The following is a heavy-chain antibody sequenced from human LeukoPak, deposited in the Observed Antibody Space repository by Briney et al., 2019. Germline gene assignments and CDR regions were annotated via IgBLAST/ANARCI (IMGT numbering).Heavy chain of an antibody. CDR3: ARDRVIAVAGNSHDY. CDR2: IIPIFGTA. CDR1: GGTFSSYA. J-gene: IGHJ4*02. Sequence: SVKVSCKASGGTFSSYAISWVRQAPGQGLEWMGGIIPIFGTANYAQKFQGRVTITADESTSTAYMELSSLRSEDTAVYYCARDRVIAVAGNSHDYWGQGTLVTVSS. D-gene: IGHD6-19*01. V-gene: IGHV1-69*01.